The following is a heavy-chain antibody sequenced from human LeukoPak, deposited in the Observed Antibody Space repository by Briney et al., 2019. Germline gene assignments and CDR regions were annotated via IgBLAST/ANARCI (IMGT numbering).Heavy chain of an antibody. V-gene: IGHV3-9*03. Sequence: GGSLRLSCAASGLSFSSYGMHWVRQAPGKGLEWVARVGWNSVKVDYADSVKGRFTIARDNAKNSLFLQMNSLRTEDMALYYCVKDMSGSNDAFDIWGQRTMVTVSS. CDR1: GLSFSSYG. D-gene: IGHD1-26*01. CDR2: VGWNSVKV. CDR3: VKDMSGSNDAFDI. J-gene: IGHJ3*02.